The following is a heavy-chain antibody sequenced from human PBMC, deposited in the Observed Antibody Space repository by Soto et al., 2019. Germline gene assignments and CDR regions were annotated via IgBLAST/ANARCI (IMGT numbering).Heavy chain of an antibody. V-gene: IGHV3-43*01. CDR3: AKASSPAAPIFDY. D-gene: IGHD6-13*01. CDR2: ISWDGGST. J-gene: IGHJ4*02. Sequence: PCGPMRLSCAACGFTFDDCTMHWVSQAPGKGLEWVSLISWDGGSTYYADSVKGRFTISRDNSKNSLYLQMNSLRTEDTALYYCAKASSPAAPIFDYWGQGTLVTVSS. CDR1: GFTFDDCT.